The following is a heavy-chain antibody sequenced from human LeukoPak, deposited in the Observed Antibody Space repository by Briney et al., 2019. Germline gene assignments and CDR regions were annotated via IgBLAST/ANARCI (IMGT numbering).Heavy chain of an antibody. V-gene: IGHV4-4*09. CDR1: GASIRGYY. Sequence: SETLSLTCTVSGASIRGYYWGWIRQSPERGLEWIGFIHDSGNTNYNPSLKSRVITSMDTSTNKFSLKVTSVTAADTAVYYCARYLYDAGPFYLWDQGILVSVSS. CDR3: ARYLYDAGPFYL. CDR2: IHDSGNT. D-gene: IGHD3-10*01. J-gene: IGHJ4*02.